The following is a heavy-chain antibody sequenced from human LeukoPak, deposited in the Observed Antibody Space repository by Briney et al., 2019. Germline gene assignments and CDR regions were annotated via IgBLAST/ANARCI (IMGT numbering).Heavy chain of an antibody. Sequence: GGSLRLSCAASGFTFINYAMSWVRQAPGRGLEWVSVICGNAACTYYADSVKGRFIISRDNAKNSLYLQMNSLRAEDTAVYYCARGIVVVPASDYYMDVWGKGTTVTVSS. J-gene: IGHJ6*03. CDR2: ICGNAACT. CDR3: ARGIVVVPASDYYMDV. D-gene: IGHD2-2*01. CDR1: GFTFINYA. V-gene: IGHV3-23*01.